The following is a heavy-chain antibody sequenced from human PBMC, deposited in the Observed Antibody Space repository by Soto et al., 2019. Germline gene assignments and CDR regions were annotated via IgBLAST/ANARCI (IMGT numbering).Heavy chain of an antibody. V-gene: IGHV4-59*01. CDR3: ARMERSREGLSVYYSDF. CDR2: ISYRGNT. D-gene: IGHD1-26*01. Sequence: PSGTLSLTCTVSSGTISSYFWSWIRQTPGKEPEWIGYISYRGNTNYNPSLQSRVSISLVTSKNQISLKLDAVTASHTAVYYCARMERSREGLSVYYSDFWGQGTLVTVSS. J-gene: IGHJ4*02. CDR1: SGTISSYF.